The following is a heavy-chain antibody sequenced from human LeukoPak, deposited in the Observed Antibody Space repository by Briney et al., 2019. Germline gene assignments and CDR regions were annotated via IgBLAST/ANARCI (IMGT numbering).Heavy chain of an antibody. Sequence: GGSLRLSCAASGFTFSDYYMSWIRPPPGKGLEWVANIKQEGSEKYYVASVKSRFTISRDNAKNSLYLQMNSLRAEDTAVYYCARDNTVDIVANYYYGMDVWGQGTTVTVSS. D-gene: IGHD5-12*01. CDR3: ARDNTVDIVANYYYGMDV. CDR2: IKQEGSEK. V-gene: IGHV3-7*01. CDR1: GFTFSDYY. J-gene: IGHJ6*02.